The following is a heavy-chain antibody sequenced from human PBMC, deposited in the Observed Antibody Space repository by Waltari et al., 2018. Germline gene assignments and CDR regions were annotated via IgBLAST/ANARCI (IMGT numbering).Heavy chain of an antibody. CDR2: ARSKARNYIT. J-gene: IGHJ4*02. CDR3: ARDQDGDSNLDY. V-gene: IGHV3-72*01. Sequence: EVQLVESGGGLVQPGGSLRLSCAVSGFPFSDYDIDWVRQAPDKGLEGVGRARSKARNYITEYAASVRGRFSIFRDDSDNSLYLQMSSLKIEDTAVYYCARDQDGDSNLDYWGQGTLVAVSS. CDR1: GFPFSDYD. D-gene: IGHD2-21*02.